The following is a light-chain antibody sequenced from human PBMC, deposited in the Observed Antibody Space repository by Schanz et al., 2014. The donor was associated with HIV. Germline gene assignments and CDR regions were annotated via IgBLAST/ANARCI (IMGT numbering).Light chain of an antibody. J-gene: IGLJ2*01. CDR1: SSNIGNNA. CDR3: QSCDRGMRGLI. Sequence: QSVLTQPPSVSEAPRQRVTISCSGSSSNIGNNAVNWYQQLPGKAPKLLIYYDDLLPSGVSDRFSGSKSDTSASLAISGLPADDEADYYCQSCDRGMRGLIFGGGTKLTVL. CDR2: YDD. V-gene: IGLV1-36*01.